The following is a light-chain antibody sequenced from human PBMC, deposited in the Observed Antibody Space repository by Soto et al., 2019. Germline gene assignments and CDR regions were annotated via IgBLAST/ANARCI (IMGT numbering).Light chain of an antibody. Sequence: QLVLTQPPSASGTPGQRVTISCSGSSSNIGSNTVNWYQPLPGTAPKLLIYSNNQRPSGVPDRFSGSKSDTSASLAISGLQSEDEADYYCAAWDDSLNGPVFGGGTQLTVL. CDR2: SNN. J-gene: IGLJ7*01. CDR3: AAWDDSLNGPV. CDR1: SSNIGSNT. V-gene: IGLV1-44*01.